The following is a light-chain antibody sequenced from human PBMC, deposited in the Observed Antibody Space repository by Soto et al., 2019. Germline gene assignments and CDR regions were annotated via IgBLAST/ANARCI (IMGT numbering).Light chain of an antibody. Sequence: EIVMTQSPATLSVSPGERVTLSCRASQSVSSNLAWYQQKPGQAPRLLIYGASTRATGIPARFSGSGSGTEFTLTISSLPSEDFAVYYCQQYNNWPPYTFGQGTKLEIK. CDR2: GAS. J-gene: IGKJ2*01. CDR3: QQYNNWPPYT. V-gene: IGKV3-15*01. CDR1: QSVSSN.